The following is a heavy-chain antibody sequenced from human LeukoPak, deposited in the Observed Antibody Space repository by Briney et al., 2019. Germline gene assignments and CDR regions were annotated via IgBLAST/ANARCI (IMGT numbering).Heavy chain of an antibody. D-gene: IGHD1-20*01. CDR2: IYYSGST. CDR3: ASHYNWKYYFDY. Sequence: GSLRLSCAASGFTFSGYCMNWVRQPPGKGLEWTGSIYYSGSTYYNPSLKSRVTISVDTSKNQFSLKLSSVTAADTAVYYCASHYNWKYYFDYWGQGTLVTVSS. CDR1: GFTFSGYC. J-gene: IGHJ4*02. V-gene: IGHV4-39*01.